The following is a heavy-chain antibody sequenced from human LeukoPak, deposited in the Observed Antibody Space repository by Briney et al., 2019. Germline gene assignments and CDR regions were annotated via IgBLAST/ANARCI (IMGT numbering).Heavy chain of an antibody. CDR3: ARSGGSYGGFFDY. V-gene: IGHV5-10-1*01. CDR1: GYSFTTYW. D-gene: IGHD3-10*01. J-gene: IGHJ4*03. Sequence: GESLKISCKGSGYSFTTYWISWVRQMPGKGLEWMGRIDPTDSYTNYSPSFQGHVTISADKSISTAYLQWTSLKASDTAMYYCARSGGSYGGFFDYWGQGTTVTVSS. CDR2: IDPTDSYT.